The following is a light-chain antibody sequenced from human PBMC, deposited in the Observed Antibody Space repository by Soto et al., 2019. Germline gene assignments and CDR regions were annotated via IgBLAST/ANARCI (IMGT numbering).Light chain of an antibody. J-gene: IGLJ3*02. CDR1: SSDVGGYKY. CDR3: SSYTSSSTLGV. V-gene: IGLV2-14*01. Sequence: QSALTQPASVSGSPGQSITISCTGTSSDVGGYKYVSWYQQHPGKAPKLMIYEVSNRPSGVSNRFSGSKSGNTASLTISGLQAEDEADYYCSSYTSSSTLGVFGRGTKLTVL. CDR2: EVS.